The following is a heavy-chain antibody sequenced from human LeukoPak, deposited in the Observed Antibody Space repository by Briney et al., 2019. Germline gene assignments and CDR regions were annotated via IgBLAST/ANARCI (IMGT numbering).Heavy chain of an antibody. D-gene: IGHD6-6*01. Sequence: SQTLSLTCTVSGGSISSGDYYWSWIRQPPGKGLEWIGYIYYSGSTYYNPSLKSRVTISVDTSKNPFSLKLSSVTAADTAVYYCARGGSSSIQDAFDIWGQGTMVTASS. CDR2: IYYSGST. V-gene: IGHV4-30-4*01. CDR3: ARGGSSSIQDAFDI. CDR1: GGSISSGDYY. J-gene: IGHJ3*02.